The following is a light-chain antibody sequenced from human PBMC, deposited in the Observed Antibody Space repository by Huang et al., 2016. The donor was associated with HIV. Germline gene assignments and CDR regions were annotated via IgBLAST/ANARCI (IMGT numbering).Light chain of an antibody. J-gene: IGKJ1*01. CDR1: QSVRSS. V-gene: IGKV3-15*01. CDR3: QQYNNWPPWT. CDR2: GAS. Sequence: EIVMTQSQATLSVSPGERATLSCRASQSVRSSLAWYQQKPGQAPRLLIYGASTRATGIPARFSGSGSGTEFTLTISSLQSEDFAVYYCQQYNNWPPWTFGQGTKVEIK.